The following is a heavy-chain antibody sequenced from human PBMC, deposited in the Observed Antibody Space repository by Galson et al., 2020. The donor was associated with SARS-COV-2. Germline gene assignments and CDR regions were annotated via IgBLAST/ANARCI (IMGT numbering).Heavy chain of an antibody. CDR3: ARGGSGWNWFDP. CDR1: GGAISGYY. CDR2: IYYDGTT. D-gene: IGHD3-3*01. Sequence: SETLSLTCTVSGGAISGYYWSWIRQSPGKGLEWIGYIYYDGTTNYNPSPKTRVSISVDTSKNQFFLKLTSVTAADTAVYYCARGGSGWNWFDPWGQGTLVTVS. V-gene: IGHV4-59*01. J-gene: IGHJ5*02.